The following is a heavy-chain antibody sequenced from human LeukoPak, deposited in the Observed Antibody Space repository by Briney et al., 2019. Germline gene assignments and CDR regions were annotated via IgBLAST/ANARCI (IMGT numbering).Heavy chain of an antibody. CDR1: GVSISSSSYY. CDR3: ARHREKREYCSGGSCYVLYFAY. J-gene: IGHJ4*02. Sequence: SETLSLTCTVSGVSISSSSYYWGWIRQPPGKGLEWIGSIYYSGSTYYNPSLKSRVTISVDTSKNQFSLKLSSETAADTAVYYCARHREKREYCSGGSCYVLYFAYWGQGTLVTVSS. CDR2: IYYSGST. V-gene: IGHV4-39*01. D-gene: IGHD2-15*01.